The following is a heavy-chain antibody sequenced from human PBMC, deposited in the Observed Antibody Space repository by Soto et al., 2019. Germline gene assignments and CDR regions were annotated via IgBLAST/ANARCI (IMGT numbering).Heavy chain of an antibody. Sequence: SETLSLTCAVYGGSFSGYYWGWIRQPPGRGLEWIGTIYYTGSIYYNPSLNSRVTISVHTSKNQFSLKLSSVTAADTAVYYCARSVFPWGQGTLVTVSS. CDR2: IYYTGSI. CDR3: ARSVFP. J-gene: IGHJ5*02. CDR1: GGSFSGYY. V-gene: IGHV4-34*01.